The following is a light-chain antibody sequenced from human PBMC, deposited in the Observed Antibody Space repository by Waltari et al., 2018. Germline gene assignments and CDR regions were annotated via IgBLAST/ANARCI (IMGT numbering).Light chain of an antibody. CDR2: EGS. V-gene: IGLV2-23*01. CDR1: SSDVGSYTL. J-gene: IGLJ3*02. CDR3: CSYAGSSTWV. Sequence: QSGLAQPCSRAWSPGQSVTISCTGTSSDVGSYTLVSWYQQHPGKAPKLMIYEGSKRPSGVSNRFSGSKSGNTASLTISGLQAEDEADYYCCSYAGSSTWVFGGGTKLTVL.